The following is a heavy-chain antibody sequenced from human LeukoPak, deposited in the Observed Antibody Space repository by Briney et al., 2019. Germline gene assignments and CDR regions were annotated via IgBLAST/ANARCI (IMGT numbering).Heavy chain of an antibody. J-gene: IGHJ4*02. CDR3: ARDPQYCSGGSCYSFDY. D-gene: IGHD2-15*01. V-gene: IGHV3-21*01. CDR1: GFTFSTYS. Sequence: GGSLRLSCAASGFTFSTYSMNWDRQAPGKGLEWVSSIISSSSYIYYADSVKGRFTISRDNAKNSLYLQMSSLRAEDTAVYYCARDPQYCSGGSCYSFDYWGQGTLVTVSS. CDR2: IISSSSYI.